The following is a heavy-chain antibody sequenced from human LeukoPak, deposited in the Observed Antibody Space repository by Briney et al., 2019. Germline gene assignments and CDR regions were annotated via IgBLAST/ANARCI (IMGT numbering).Heavy chain of an antibody. Sequence: SETLSLTCTVPGDSISSYCWSWIRQPPGKGLEWIGYIFYSGSTNYNPSLKSRVTISVDTSKNQFSLKLSSVTAADTAVYYCATRAAAGWFDPWGQGTLATVSS. V-gene: IGHV4-59*01. CDR2: IFYSGST. CDR3: ATRAAAGWFDP. D-gene: IGHD6-13*01. J-gene: IGHJ5*02. CDR1: GDSISSYC.